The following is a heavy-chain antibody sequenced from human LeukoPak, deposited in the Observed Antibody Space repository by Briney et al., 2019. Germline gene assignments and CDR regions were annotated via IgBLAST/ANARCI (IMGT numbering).Heavy chain of an antibody. CDR1: AFTFSSDW. D-gene: IGHD3-22*01. CDR3: ARDYYSYSRGSWAFDI. V-gene: IGHV3-7*03. J-gene: IGHJ3*02. CDR2: IDQDGSEK. Sequence: GGSLRLSCVASAFTFSSDWMSWVRQAPGNGLEWVANIDQDGSEKYYVESMKGRITISRDTAKNSLYLQMNRLRAEDTAVYYCARDYYSYSRGSWAFDIWGQGTMVTVSS.